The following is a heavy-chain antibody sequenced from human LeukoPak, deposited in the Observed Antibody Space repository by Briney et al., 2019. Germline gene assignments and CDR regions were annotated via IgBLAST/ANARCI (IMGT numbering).Heavy chain of an antibody. Sequence: SETLSLTCAVSGGSISSNSYYWGWIRQPPGKGLEWIGEIYHSGSTNYNPSLKSRVTISVDKSKNQFSLKLSSVTAADTAVYYCARDWGGSGYSYGFFDYWGQGTLVTVSS. V-gene: IGHV4-39*07. CDR2: IYHSGST. J-gene: IGHJ4*02. CDR1: GGSISSNSYY. CDR3: ARDWGGSGYSYGFFDY. D-gene: IGHD5-18*01.